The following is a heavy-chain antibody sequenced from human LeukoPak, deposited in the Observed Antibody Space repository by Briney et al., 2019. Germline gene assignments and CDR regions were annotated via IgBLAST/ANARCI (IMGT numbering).Heavy chain of an antibody. CDR1: GFTFSGYA. CDR2: ISYDGSSK. J-gene: IGHJ5*02. CDR3: ASPRWYDP. Sequence: GGSLSLSCGASGFTFSGYAMHWVRQAPGKGLEWVAVISYDGSSKNYADSVKDRFTISRDNSKNTLYLQMNSLRVDDTAVYYCASPRWYDPWGQGTLVTVSS. V-gene: IGHV3-30*04.